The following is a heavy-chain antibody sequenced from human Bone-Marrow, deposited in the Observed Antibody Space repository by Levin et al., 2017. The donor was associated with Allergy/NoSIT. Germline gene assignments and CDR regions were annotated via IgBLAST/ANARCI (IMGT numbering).Heavy chain of an antibody. D-gene: IGHD5/OR15-5a*01. J-gene: IGHJ6*02. Sequence: PSETLSLTCSVSGGSVSSGTYYWSWIRRPPGKGLEWIGYINYRGVTKYNPSLKSRVTMSVDTSKNEFSLKVTSVTAADTAVYYCARNRIIVSGGNDYYYGMDVWGQGTTVTVSS. CDR3: ARNRIIVSGGNDYYYGMDV. CDR1: GGSVSSGTYY. V-gene: IGHV4-61*01. CDR2: INYRGVT.